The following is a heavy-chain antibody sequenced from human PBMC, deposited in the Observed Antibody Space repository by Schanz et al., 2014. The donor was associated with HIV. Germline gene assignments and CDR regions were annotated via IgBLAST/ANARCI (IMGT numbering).Heavy chain of an antibody. CDR3: ARGPSGGLTPSRGMDV. CDR1: GGSLSSGGSYS. Sequence: QLQLQESGSGLVKPSQTLSLTCAVSGGSLSSGGSYSWSWVRKPPGKGLEWIGHIYHTGGASYTPSLKSRVTMSVDKPKTHSSLKLPSVTAADTAVYYCARGPSGGLTPSRGMDVWGQGTTVTVSS. J-gene: IGHJ6*02. V-gene: IGHV4-30-2*01. CDR2: IYHTGGA. D-gene: IGHD1-26*01.